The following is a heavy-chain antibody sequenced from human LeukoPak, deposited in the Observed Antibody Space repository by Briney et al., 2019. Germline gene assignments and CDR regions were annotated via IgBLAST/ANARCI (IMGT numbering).Heavy chain of an antibody. CDR1: GYTFTAYY. J-gene: IGHJ3*02. CDR3: ASRHINSYASGNFCPAFDI. CDR2: INLDSGAT. V-gene: IGHV1-2*02. D-gene: IGHD3-10*01. Sequence: GASVKVSCKAFGYTFTAYYMHWVRQAPGQGFEWMGWINLDSGATDYAQKFQGRVTMARDTSSGTAYMEVSRLRSDDTAVYYCASRHINSYASGNFCPAFDIWGQGTMVTVSS.